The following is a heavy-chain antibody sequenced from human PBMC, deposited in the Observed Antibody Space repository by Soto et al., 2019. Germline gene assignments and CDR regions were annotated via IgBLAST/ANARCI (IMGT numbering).Heavy chain of an antibody. Sequence: EVQLVESGGGLIQPGGSLRLSCAVSGFTVSNNYMSWVRQAPGKGLEGVSVIYSGGYTAYGDSVKGRFTISRDNSKNTIYLQRNGPGAGHTAVYYGATPGGGGGYWGQGTLVTVSS. CDR3: ATPGGGGGY. D-gene: IGHD3-16*01. J-gene: IGHJ4*02. CDR2: IYSGGYT. V-gene: IGHV3-53*01. CDR1: GFTVSNNY.